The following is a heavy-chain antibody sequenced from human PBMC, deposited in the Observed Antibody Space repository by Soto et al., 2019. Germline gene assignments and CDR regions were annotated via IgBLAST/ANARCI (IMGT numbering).Heavy chain of an antibody. CDR2: IYHSGST. D-gene: IGHD5-12*01. J-gene: IGHJ4*02. CDR3: ARDSKSLRRDGYNSVPPYFDY. Sequence: PSETLSLTCAVSGGSISSSNWWSRVRQPPGKGLDWIGEIYHSGSTNYNPSLKSRVTISVDKSKNQFSLKLSSVTAADTAVYYCARDSKSLRRDGYNSVPPYFDYWGQGTLVTVS. V-gene: IGHV4-4*02. CDR1: GGSISSSNW.